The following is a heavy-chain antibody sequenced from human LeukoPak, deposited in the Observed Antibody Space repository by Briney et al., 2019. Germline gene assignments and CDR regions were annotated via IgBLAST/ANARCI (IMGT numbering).Heavy chain of an antibody. CDR1: GGTYSSYT. Sequence: SVKVSCKASGGTYSSYTMSWVRQAPGQGLEWMGRIIPILGIANYAQKFQGRVTITADKSTSTAYMELSSLRSEDTAVYYCARERDGYNFPFDYWGQGTLVTVSS. V-gene: IGHV1-69*04. J-gene: IGHJ4*02. CDR2: IIPILGIA. D-gene: IGHD5-24*01. CDR3: ARERDGYNFPFDY.